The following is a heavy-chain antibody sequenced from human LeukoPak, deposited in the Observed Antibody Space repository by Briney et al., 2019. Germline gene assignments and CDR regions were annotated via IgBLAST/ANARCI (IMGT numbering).Heavy chain of an antibody. V-gene: IGHV1-46*01. CDR1: GHTFTAFH. Sequence: ASVKVSCKASGHTFTAFHRHWVRQAPGQGLEWMGIINPSGGSTSYAQKFQGRVTMTRDTSTSTVYMELSSLRSEDTAVYYCARGPLTVDAFDIWGQGTMVTVSS. J-gene: IGHJ3*02. CDR3: ARGPLTVDAFDI. D-gene: IGHD7-27*01. CDR2: INPSGGST.